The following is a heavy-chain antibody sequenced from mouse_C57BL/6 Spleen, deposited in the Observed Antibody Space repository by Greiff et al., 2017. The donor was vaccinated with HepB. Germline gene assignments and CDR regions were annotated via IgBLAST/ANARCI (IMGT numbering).Heavy chain of an antibody. D-gene: IGHD1-1*01. CDR3: ASGYYYGSSYGYYAMDY. Sequence: VQLQQSGAELVRPGSSVKLSCKASGYTFTSSWMHWVKQRPIQGLEWIGNIDPSDSETHYNQKFKDKATLTVDKSSSTAYMQLSSLTSEDSAVYYCASGYYYGSSYGYYAMDYWGQGTSVTVSS. J-gene: IGHJ4*01. V-gene: IGHV1-52*01. CDR2: IDPSDSET. CDR1: GYTFTSSW.